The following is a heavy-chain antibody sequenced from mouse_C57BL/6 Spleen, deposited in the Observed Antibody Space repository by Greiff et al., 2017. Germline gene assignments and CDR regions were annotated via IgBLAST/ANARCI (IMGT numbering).Heavy chain of an antibody. CDR3: VGGYNDYVPWLAY. Sequence: VQLQEPGAELVKPGASVKLSCTASGFNIKDYYMHWVKQRAEQGLEWIGRIDPEDGETKYAPKFQGKATITADTSSNTAYLQLSSLTSEDTAVYCCVGGYNDYVPWLAYWGQGTLVTVSA. CDR1: GFNIKDYY. D-gene: IGHD2-4*01. J-gene: IGHJ3*01. CDR2: IDPEDGET. V-gene: IGHV14-2*01.